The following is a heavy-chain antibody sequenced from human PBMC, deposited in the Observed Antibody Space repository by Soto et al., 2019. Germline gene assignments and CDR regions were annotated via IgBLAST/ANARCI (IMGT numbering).Heavy chain of an antibody. CDR3: ARARLVNYYDSSGYLYYGMDV. CDR2: IIPIFGTA. CDR1: GGTFSSYA. J-gene: IGHJ6*02. D-gene: IGHD3-22*01. V-gene: IGHV1-69*01. Sequence: QVQLVQSGAEVKKPGSSVKVSCKASGGTFSSYAISWVRQAPGQGLEWMGGIIPIFGTANYAQKFQGRVTITADESTSAAYMELSSLRSEDTAVYYCARARLVNYYDSSGYLYYGMDVWGQGTTVTVSS.